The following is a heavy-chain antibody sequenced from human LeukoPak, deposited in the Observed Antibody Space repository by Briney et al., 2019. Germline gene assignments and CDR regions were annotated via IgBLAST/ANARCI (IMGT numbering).Heavy chain of an antibody. CDR3: ARVVVSFGEFYDY. CDR2: INAGNGNT. Sequence: ASVKVSCKASGYTLTSYVMHWVRQAPGQRLEWMGWINAGNGNTKYSQKFQGRVTITRDTSASTAYMELSSLRSEDTAVYYCARVVVSFGEFYDYWGQGTLVTVSS. CDR1: GYTLTSYV. J-gene: IGHJ4*02. V-gene: IGHV1-3*01. D-gene: IGHD3-10*01.